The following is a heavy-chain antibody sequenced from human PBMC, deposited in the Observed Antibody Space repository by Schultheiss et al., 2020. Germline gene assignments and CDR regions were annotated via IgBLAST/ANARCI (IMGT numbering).Heavy chain of an antibody. J-gene: IGHJ6*04. D-gene: IGHD3-16*01. Sequence: SETLSLTCTVSGGSISSGDYYWSWIRQPPGKGLEWIGTIYSSGVTYYNPSLKSRISMSEDTSRNQFSLRMTSVTAADTSVYYCARDGASYGMDVWGKGTTVTVSS. V-gene: IGHV4-61*08. CDR2: IYSSGVT. CDR3: ARDGASYGMDV. CDR1: GGSISSGDYY.